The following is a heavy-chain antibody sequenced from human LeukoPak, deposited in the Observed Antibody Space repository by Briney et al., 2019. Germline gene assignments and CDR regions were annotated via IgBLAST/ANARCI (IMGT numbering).Heavy chain of an antibody. V-gene: IGHV4-34*01. CDR1: GGSFSGYY. CDR2: INHSGST. CDR3: ARGRQWLVY. D-gene: IGHD6-19*01. J-gene: IGHJ4*02. Sequence: SETLSLTCAVYGGSFSGYYWSWIRQPPGKGLEWIGEINHSGSTNYNPSLKSRVNISVNTSKNQFSLKLSSVTAADTAVYYCARGRQWLVYWGQGTLVTVSS.